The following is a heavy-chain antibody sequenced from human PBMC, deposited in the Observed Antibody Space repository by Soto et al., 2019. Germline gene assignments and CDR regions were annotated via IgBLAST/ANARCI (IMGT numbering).Heavy chain of an antibody. J-gene: IGHJ6*02. V-gene: IGHV4-59*08. D-gene: IGHD5-18*01. CDR2: IYYSGST. CDR1: GGSISSYY. Sequence: QVQLQESGPGLVKPSETLSLTCTVSGGSISSYYWSWIRQPPVKGLEWIGYIYYSGSTNYNPSLKSRVTISVDTSKNQFSLKLRSVTAAETAVYYCAGQYSFGSYGMDVWGQGTKVTVSS. CDR3: AGQYSFGSYGMDV.